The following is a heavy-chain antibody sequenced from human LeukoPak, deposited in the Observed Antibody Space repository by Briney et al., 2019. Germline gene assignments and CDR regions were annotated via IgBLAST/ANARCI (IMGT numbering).Heavy chain of an antibody. D-gene: IGHD3-22*01. CDR2: IYYSGST. J-gene: IGHJ4*02. Sequence: SETLSLTSTVSGVSISSYYWNWIRQPPGKGLEWIGYIYYSGSTNYNPSLKSRVTISVDTSKNQFSLKLSSVTAADTAVYYCARGADSSGYYSIFYFDYWGQGTLVTVSS. CDR1: GVSISSYY. CDR3: ARGADSSGYYSIFYFDY. V-gene: IGHV4-59*01.